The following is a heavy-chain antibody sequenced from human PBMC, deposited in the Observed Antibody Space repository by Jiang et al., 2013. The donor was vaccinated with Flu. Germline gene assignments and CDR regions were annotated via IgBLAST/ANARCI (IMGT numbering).Heavy chain of an antibody. J-gene: IGHJ4*02. V-gene: IGHV1-46*01. CDR3: AREVDWNDGGYFDY. CDR1: GYAFGTYY. Sequence: SGAEVRKPGASVQVSCKASGYAFGTYYMHWVRQAPGQGLEWMGIINPRGDSITYAQKFQGRVTMTRDTSTSTLSMELSSLRSDDTAVYFCAREVDWNDGGYFDYWGQGTLVTRLL. CDR2: INPRGDSI. D-gene: IGHD1-1*01.